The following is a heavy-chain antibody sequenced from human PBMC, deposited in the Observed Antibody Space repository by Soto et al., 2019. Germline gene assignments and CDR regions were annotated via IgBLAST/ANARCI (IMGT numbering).Heavy chain of an antibody. CDR3: AKDIAKYSSSWYRYYYYGMDV. CDR1: GFTFDDYA. Sequence: GGSLRLSCAASGFTFDDYAMHWVRQAPGKGLEWVSGISWNSGSIGYADSVKGRFTISRDNAKNSLYLQMNSLRAEDTALYYCAKDIAKYSSSWYRYYYYGMDVWGQGTTVTVSS. J-gene: IGHJ6*02. CDR2: ISWNSGSI. V-gene: IGHV3-9*01. D-gene: IGHD6-13*01.